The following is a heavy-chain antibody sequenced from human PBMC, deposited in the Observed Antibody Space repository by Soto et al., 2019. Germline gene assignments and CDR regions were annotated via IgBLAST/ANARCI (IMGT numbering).Heavy chain of an antibody. CDR2: ISYDGSNK. V-gene: IGHV3-30*18. D-gene: IGHD2-15*01. Sequence: GSLRLSCAASGFTFSSYGMHWVRQAPGKGLEWVAVISYDGSNKYYADSVKGRFTISRDNSKNTLYLQMNSLRAEDTAVYYCAKDLVVAATVSDYYYGMDVWGQGTTVTVSS. CDR3: AKDLVVAATVSDYYYGMDV. CDR1: GFTFSSYG. J-gene: IGHJ6*02.